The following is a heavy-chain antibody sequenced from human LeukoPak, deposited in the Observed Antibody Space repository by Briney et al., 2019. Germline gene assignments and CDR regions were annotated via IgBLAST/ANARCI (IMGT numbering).Heavy chain of an antibody. CDR3: ARHDGSARQDY. D-gene: IGHD6-6*01. V-gene: IGHV5-51*01. CDR1: GYSFTSYW. CDR2: LYPGDSDT. Sequence: GASLKISCKGSGYSFTSYWIGWVRPLPGKGLEWMGILYPGDSDTRYSPSFQGQVTISADKSISTAYLQWSSLKASDTAMYYCARHDGSARQDYWGQGTLVTVSS. J-gene: IGHJ4*02.